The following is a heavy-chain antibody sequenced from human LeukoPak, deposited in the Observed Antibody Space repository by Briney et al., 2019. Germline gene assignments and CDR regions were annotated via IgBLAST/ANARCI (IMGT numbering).Heavy chain of an antibody. J-gene: IGHJ4*02. Sequence: GESLKISCKGSGYSFTSYWIGWVRQMPGKGLEWMGIVYPGGSDTRYSPSFQGQVTISADKSISTAYLQWSSLKASDTAMYYCARHRKYYYDSSGYYYEAPTPFDYWGQGTLVTVSS. V-gene: IGHV5-51*01. D-gene: IGHD3-22*01. CDR2: VYPGGSDT. CDR1: GYSFTSYW. CDR3: ARHRKYYYDSSGYYYEAPTPFDY.